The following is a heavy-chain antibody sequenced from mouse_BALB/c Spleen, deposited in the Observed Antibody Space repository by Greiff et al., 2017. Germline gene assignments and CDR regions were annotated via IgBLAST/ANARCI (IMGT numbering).Heavy chain of an antibody. J-gene: IGHJ1*01. CDR1: GYTFTSYY. V-gene: IGHV1S56*01. CDR3: ARGGIPYWYFDV. CDR2: IYPGDGST. Sequence: QVQLQQSGPELVKPGASVKMSCKASGYTFTSYYIHWVKQRPGQGLEWTGWIYPGDGSTKYNEKFKGKTTLTADKSSSTAYMLLSSLTSEDSAIYFCARGGIPYWYFDVWGAGTTVTVSS.